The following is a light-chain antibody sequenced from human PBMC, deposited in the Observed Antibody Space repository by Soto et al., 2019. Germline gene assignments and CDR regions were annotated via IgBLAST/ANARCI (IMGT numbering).Light chain of an antibody. CDR1: QTISSW. Sequence: DIQMTQSPSTLSGSVGDRVTITCRASQTISSWLAWYQQKPGKAPKLLIYDASSLQSGVPSRFSGSVSGTEFTLTISSLQPDDFATYYCHQYGSYFPTFGQGTKVDIK. CDR3: HQYGSYFPT. V-gene: IGKV1-5*01. J-gene: IGKJ1*01. CDR2: DAS.